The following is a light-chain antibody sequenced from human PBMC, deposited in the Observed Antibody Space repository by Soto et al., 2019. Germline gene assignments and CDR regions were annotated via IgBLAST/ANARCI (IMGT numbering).Light chain of an antibody. Sequence: QSVLTQPASVSGSPGQSITISCTGTSSDVGGYDYVSWYLQHPGKAPKLMIYDVTNRPSGVSNRFSGSKSGNTASLTISGLQAEDEADYYCSSYTPSSTLLFGTGTKVTVL. CDR3: SSYTPSSTLL. J-gene: IGLJ1*01. V-gene: IGLV2-14*01. CDR1: SSDVGGYDY. CDR2: DVT.